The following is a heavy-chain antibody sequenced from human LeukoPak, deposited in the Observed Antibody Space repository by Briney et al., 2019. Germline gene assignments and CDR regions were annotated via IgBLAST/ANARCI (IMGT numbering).Heavy chain of an antibody. V-gene: IGHV4-39*02. CDR2: IYYSGDT. CDR3: AREGVGGNWFDP. D-gene: IGHD3-10*01. Sequence: PSETLSLTCTVSGGAITTSNYYWGWIRQPPGKGLEWIGSIYYSGDTYYSPSLKSRVTISVDTSKNQFSLKLSSVTAADTAVYYCAREGVGGNWFDPWGQGTLVTVSS. J-gene: IGHJ5*02. CDR1: GGAITTSNYY.